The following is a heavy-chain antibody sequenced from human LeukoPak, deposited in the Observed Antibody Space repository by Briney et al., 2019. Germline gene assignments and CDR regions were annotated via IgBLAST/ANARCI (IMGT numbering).Heavy chain of an antibody. D-gene: IGHD6-19*01. CDR1: GGTFSSYA. J-gene: IGHJ4*02. V-gene: IGHV1-69*13. CDR2: IIPIFGTA. Sequence: GASVTVSCKASGGTFSSYAISWVRQAPGQGLEWMGGIIPIFGTANYAQKFQGRVTITADESTSTAYMELSSLRSEDTAVYYCARALGEVSGWDRKPGGVFDYWGQGTLVTVSS. CDR3: ARALGEVSGWDRKPGGVFDY.